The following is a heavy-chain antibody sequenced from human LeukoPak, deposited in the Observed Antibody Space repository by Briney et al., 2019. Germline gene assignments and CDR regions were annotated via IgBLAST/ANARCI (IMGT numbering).Heavy chain of an antibody. CDR3: ARARRDRIGGYSYGSYYMDV. D-gene: IGHD5-18*01. CDR1: GGSISSYY. Sequence: PSETLSLTCTVSGGSISSYYWSWIRQPPGKGLEWIGYIYYSGSTNYNPSLKSRVTISVDTSKNQFSLKLSSVTAADTAVYYCARARRDRIGGYSYGSYYMDVWGKGTTVTVSS. V-gene: IGHV4-59*01. J-gene: IGHJ6*03. CDR2: IYYSGST.